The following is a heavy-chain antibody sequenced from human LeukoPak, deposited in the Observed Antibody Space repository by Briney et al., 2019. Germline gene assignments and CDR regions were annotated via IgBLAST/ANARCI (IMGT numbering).Heavy chain of an antibody. V-gene: IGHV3-23*01. CDR3: AIGPPYGGYSD. Sequence: GGSLRLSCAASGFTFTTYAITWVRQAPGKGPEGVSSISGSGGRTYYADSLKGRFTISRDNSKNTLYLQMNSLRPEDTAVYSCAIGPPYGGYSDWGQGTLVTVSS. D-gene: IGHD5-12*01. J-gene: IGHJ4*02. CDR1: GFTFTTYA. CDR2: ISGSGGRT.